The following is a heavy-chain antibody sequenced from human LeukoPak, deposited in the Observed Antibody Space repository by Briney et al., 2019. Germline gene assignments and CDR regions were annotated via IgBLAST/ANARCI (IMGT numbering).Heavy chain of an antibody. CDR3: ARDKGLYFDL. CDR2: IVVDGGNT. CDR1: GFTFTTFA. J-gene: IGHJ2*01. Sequence: SVTVSCTASGFTFTTFAVQWVRQARGQRLEWIGWIVVDGGNTHYAQKSQERVDIITDRSTNTVFMELRSLRSDDTAVHYCARDKGLYFDLWGRGTLVTVSS. V-gene: IGHV1-58*01.